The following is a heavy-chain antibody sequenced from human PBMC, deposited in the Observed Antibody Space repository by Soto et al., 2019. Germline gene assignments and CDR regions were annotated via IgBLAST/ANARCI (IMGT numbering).Heavy chain of an antibody. V-gene: IGHV3-23*01. CDR3: AKGPYGPGSFDY. Sequence: LRLSCAASGFTFISYAISWVRQAPGKGLEWVSXXXXXXGSTYYAESVKGRFTISRDNSKNTLYLQMNSLGAEDTAVYYCAKGPYGPGSFDYWGQGTLVTVSS. CDR1: GFTFISYA. J-gene: IGHJ4*02. CDR2: XXXXXGST. D-gene: IGHD3-10*01.